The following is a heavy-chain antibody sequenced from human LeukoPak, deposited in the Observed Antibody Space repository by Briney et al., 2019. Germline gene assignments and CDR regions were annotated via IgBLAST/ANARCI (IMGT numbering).Heavy chain of an antibody. J-gene: IGHJ3*02. V-gene: IGHV1-69*06. CDR2: IIPIFGTA. CDR3: AREEYSSSWYEGADI. CDR1: GYTFTSYG. D-gene: IGHD6-13*01. Sequence: SVKVSCKASGYTFTSYGISWVRQAPGQGLEWMGGIIPIFGTANYAQKFQGRVTITADKSTSTAYMELSSLRSEDTAVYYCAREEYSSSWYEGADIWGQGTMVTVSS.